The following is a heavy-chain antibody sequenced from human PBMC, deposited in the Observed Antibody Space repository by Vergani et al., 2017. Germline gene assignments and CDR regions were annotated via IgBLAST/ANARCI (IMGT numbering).Heavy chain of an antibody. CDR2: IYYSGST. D-gene: IGHD1-26*01. CDR1: GGSISSYY. J-gene: IGHJ3*02. Sequence: QVQLQESGPGLVKPSETLSLTCTVSGGSISSYYWSWIRQPPGKGLEWIGYIYYSGSTNYNPSLKSRVTISVDTSKNHFSLKLNSVTAADTAVYYCARHLRWELLSAFDIWGQGTMVTVSS. CDR3: ARHLRWELLSAFDI. V-gene: IGHV4-59*08.